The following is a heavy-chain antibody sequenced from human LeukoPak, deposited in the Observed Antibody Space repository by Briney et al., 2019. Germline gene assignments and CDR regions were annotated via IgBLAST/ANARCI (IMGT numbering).Heavy chain of an antibody. V-gene: IGHV1-8*02. D-gene: IGHD5-24*01. Sequence: GASVKVSCKASGYTFTSYDINWVRQATGQGLEWMGWMNPNSGNTGYAQKFQGRVTMTRDTSISTAYMELSRLRSDDTAVYYCASVVRMATILSIAYWGQGTLVTVSS. J-gene: IGHJ4*02. CDR2: MNPNSGNT. CDR3: ASVVRMATILSIAY. CDR1: GYTFTSYD.